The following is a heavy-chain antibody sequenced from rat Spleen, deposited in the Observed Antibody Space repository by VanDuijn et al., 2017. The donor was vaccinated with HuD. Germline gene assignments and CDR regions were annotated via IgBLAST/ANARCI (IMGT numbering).Heavy chain of an antibody. Sequence: EVQLVESDGGLVQPGRSLKLSCAASGFTFSDYYMAWVRQATTKGLEWVATISYDGSSTYYRDSVKGRFTFSRDNAKSTLYLQMDSLRSEDSATYYCARSGYGGYEDWFAYWGQGTLVTVSS. CDR2: ISYDGSST. J-gene: IGHJ3*01. CDR3: ARSGYGGYEDWFAY. CDR1: GFTFSDYY. V-gene: IGHV5-29*01. D-gene: IGHD1-11*01.